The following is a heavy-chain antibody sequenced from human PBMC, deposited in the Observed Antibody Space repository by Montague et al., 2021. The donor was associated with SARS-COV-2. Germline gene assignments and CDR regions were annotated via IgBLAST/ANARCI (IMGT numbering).Heavy chain of an antibody. J-gene: IGHJ4*02. D-gene: IGHD6-19*01. Sequence: SETLSLTCTISGDSISHSSYYWGWIRQPQGKGLEWIGSIYYSGSTYYNPSLKSRVTISVDTSKNQVSLKLNSVTAADTAVYYCARVRQWLVPFDYWGQGTLVTVSS. CDR2: IYYSGST. CDR3: ARVRQWLVPFDY. CDR1: GDSISHSSYY. V-gene: IGHV4-39*07.